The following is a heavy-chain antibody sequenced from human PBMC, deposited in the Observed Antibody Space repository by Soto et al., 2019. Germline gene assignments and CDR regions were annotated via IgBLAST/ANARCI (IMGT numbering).Heavy chain of an antibody. J-gene: IGHJ5*02. CDR1: GDSFSSYT. Sequence: QVQLVQSGPEVKKPGSSVKVSCKASGDSFSSYTFSWVRQAPGQGLEWMGKIIPMLDKTIYAPKFQGRVTITADKSTSTAYMELSSLPSEDTAVFYCARSVRYFDWLRDWFDPWGQGTLVTVSS. V-gene: IGHV1-69*02. CDR3: ARSVRYFDWLRDWFDP. D-gene: IGHD3-9*01. CDR2: IIPMLDKT.